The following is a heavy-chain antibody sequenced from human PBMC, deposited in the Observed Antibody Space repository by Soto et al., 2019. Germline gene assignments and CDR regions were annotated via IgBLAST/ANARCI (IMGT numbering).Heavy chain of an antibody. D-gene: IGHD6-19*01. CDR3: AKDQWLGAYYYYYGMDV. J-gene: IGHJ6*02. V-gene: IGHV3-23*01. CDR2: ISGSGGST. Sequence: PGGSLRLSCAASGFTFSSYAMSWVRQAPGKGLEWVSAISGSGGSTYYADSVKGRFTISRDNSKNTLYLQMNSLRDEDTAVYYCAKDQWLGAYYYYYGMDVWGQGTTVTVSS. CDR1: GFTFSSYA.